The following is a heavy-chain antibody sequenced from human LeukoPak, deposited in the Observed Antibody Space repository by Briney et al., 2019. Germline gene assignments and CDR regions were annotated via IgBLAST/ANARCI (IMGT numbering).Heavy chain of an antibody. J-gene: IGHJ5*02. CDR1: GFPFSNYA. CDR3: AKSNREFDP. CDR2: ISGSGGET. D-gene: IGHD1-14*01. V-gene: IGHV3-23*01. Sequence: EGSLRLSCAVSGFPFSNYAMSWVRQAPGKGLEWVAAISGSGGETYYVDSVKGRFTISRDNSKNTLYLEMNSLRAEDTAVYYCAKSNREFDPWGQGTLVTVSS.